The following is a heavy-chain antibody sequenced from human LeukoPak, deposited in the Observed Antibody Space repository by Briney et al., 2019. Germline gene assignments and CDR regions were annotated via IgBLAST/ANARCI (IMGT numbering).Heavy chain of an antibody. V-gene: IGHV4-39*07. CDR1: GGSISSGAYY. J-gene: IGHJ6*02. D-gene: IGHD6-19*01. CDR2: IYYSGST. Sequence: SETLSLTCTVSGGSISSGAYYWGWIRQPPGKGLEWIGSIYYSGSTYYNPSLKSRVTISVDTSKNQFSLKLSSVTAADTAVYYCARERRQWLIYGMDVWGQGTTVTVSS. CDR3: ARERRQWLIYGMDV.